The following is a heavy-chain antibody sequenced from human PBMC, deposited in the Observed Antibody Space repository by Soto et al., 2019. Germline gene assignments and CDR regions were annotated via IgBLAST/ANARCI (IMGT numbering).Heavy chain of an antibody. CDR2: IYHSGST. Sequence: PSETLSLTCAVSGGSISSGGYSWSWIRQPPGKGLEWIGYIYHSGSTYYNPSLKSRVTISVDRSKNQFSLKLSSVTAADTAVYYCARAPELLNWFDPWGQGTLVTVSS. CDR1: GGSISSGGYS. J-gene: IGHJ5*02. V-gene: IGHV4-30-2*01. D-gene: IGHD1-7*01. CDR3: ARAPELLNWFDP.